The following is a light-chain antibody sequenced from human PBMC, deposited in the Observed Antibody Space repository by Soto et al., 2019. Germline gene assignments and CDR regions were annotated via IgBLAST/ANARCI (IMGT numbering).Light chain of an antibody. CDR1: HSVSSKY. J-gene: IGKJ1*01. CDR2: DAS. CDR3: QQYGNSWT. Sequence: EIVLTQSPGTLSLSPGQRATLSCRASHSVSSKYFAWYQQKPGQAPRLLIYDASRRATGIRDRFRGSGSGTDFTLTITRLEPEDFAVYYCQQYGNSWTFGQGTKVEIK. V-gene: IGKV3-20*01.